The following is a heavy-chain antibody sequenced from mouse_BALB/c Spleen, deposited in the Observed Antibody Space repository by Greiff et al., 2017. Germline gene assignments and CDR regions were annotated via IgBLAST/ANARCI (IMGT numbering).Heavy chain of an antibody. CDR3: ARSFYYGSSYRYFEV. Sequence: QVQLQQSGPGLVQPSQSLSITCTVSGFSLTSYGVHWVRQPPGKGLEWLGMIWGGGSTDYNSALKSRLSISKDNSKSQVFLKMNSLQTDDTAMYYCARSFYYGSSYRYFEVWGAGTTVTVSS. J-gene: IGHJ1*01. V-gene: IGHV2-4*02. CDR1: GFSLTSYG. D-gene: IGHD1-1*01. CDR2: IWGGGST.